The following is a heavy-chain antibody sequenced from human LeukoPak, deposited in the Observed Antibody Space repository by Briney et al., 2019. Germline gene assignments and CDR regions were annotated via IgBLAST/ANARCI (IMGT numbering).Heavy chain of an antibody. J-gene: IGHJ3*02. D-gene: IGHD1-1*01. Sequence: GRSLRLSCAASGFTFSSYGMHWVRQAPGKGLEWVAVISYDGSNKYYADSVKGRFTISRDNSKNTLYLQMNSLRAEDTAVYYCANDPLGYLDAFDIWGQGTMVTVSS. CDR2: ISYDGSNK. CDR3: ANDPLGYLDAFDI. CDR1: GFTFSSYG. V-gene: IGHV3-30*18.